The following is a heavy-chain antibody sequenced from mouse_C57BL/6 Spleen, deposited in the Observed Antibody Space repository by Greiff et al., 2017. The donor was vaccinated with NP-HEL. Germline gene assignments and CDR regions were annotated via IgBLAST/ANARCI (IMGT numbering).Heavy chain of an antibody. D-gene: IGHD4-1*01. J-gene: IGHJ2*01. CDR1: GYAFSSSW. CDR3: ARGELGRRDYFDY. CDR2: IYPGDGDT. V-gene: IGHV1-82*01. Sequence: QVQLKQSGPELVKPGASVKISCKASGYAFSSSWMNWVKQRPGKGLEWIGRIYPGDGDTNYNGKFKGKATLTADKSSSTAYMQLSSLTSEDSAVYVCARGELGRRDYFDYWGQGTTLTVSS.